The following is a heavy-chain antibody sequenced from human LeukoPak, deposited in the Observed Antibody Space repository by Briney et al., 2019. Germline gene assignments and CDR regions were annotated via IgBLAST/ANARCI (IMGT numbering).Heavy chain of an antibody. Sequence: GESLKISCKGSGYSFTNYWIGWVRQMPGKGLEWMGIIYPGDSDTRYSPSFQGQVTISADRSINTAYLQWSSLKASDTAVYYCARHRSGSSHSTLDYWGQGTLVTVSS. J-gene: IGHJ4*02. CDR3: ARHRSGSSHSTLDY. CDR1: GYSFTNYW. V-gene: IGHV5-51*01. D-gene: IGHD1-26*01. CDR2: IYPGDSDT.